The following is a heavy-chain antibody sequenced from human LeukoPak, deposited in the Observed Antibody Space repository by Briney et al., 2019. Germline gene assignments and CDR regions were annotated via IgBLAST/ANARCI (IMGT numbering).Heavy chain of an antibody. CDR3: ARGGGWLQLEYYFDY. D-gene: IGHD5-24*01. V-gene: IGHV1-69*05. CDR1: GGTFSSYA. CDR2: IIPIFGTA. J-gene: IGHJ4*02. Sequence: GASVKVSCKASGGTFSSYAISWVRQAPGQGLEWMGRIIPIFGTANYAQKFQGGVTITTDESTSTAYMELSSLRSEDTAVYYCARGGGWLQLEYYFDYWGQGTLVTVSS.